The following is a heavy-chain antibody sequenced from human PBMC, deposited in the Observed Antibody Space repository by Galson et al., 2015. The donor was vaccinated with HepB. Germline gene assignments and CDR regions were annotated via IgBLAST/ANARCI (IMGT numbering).Heavy chain of an antibody. J-gene: IGHJ2*01. V-gene: IGHV3-30-3*01. CDR1: GFSFNYFP. CDR2: ISYTGSYT. Sequence: SLRLSCAASGFSFNYFPMHWVRQAPGKGLEWVAVISYTGSYTGYADFGRGRFTISRDNSKNALYLQMNSLRVEDTALYYCVRPRGAGAGDYQNWYSDLWGRGTLVTVSS. D-gene: IGHD4-17*01. CDR3: VRPRGAGAGDYQNWYSDL.